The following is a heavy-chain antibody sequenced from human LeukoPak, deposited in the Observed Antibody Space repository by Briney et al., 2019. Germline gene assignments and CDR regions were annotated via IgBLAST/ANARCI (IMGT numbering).Heavy chain of an antibody. CDR1: GYTLTELS. V-gene: IGHV1-46*01. CDR2: INPSGGST. Sequence: ASVKVSCKVSGYTLTELSMHWVRQAPGKGLEWMGIINPSGGSTSYAQKFQGRVTITRDTSASTAYMELSSLRSEDTAVYYCARDHKPGFDAFDIWGQGTMVTVSS. D-gene: IGHD1-14*01. CDR3: ARDHKPGFDAFDI. J-gene: IGHJ3*02.